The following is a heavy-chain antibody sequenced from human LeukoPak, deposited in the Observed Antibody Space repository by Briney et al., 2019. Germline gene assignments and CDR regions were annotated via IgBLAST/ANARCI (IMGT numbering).Heavy chain of an antibody. Sequence: QSGGSVRLSCAASGFTFSNYAMSWARQAPGKGLEWVSAISGSGGSTNYADSVKGRFTISRDNSKNTLYLQMNSLRAEDTAVYYCAKDPSGWYDHYFEYWGRGTLVTVSS. CDR2: ISGSGGST. CDR1: GFTFSNYA. V-gene: IGHV3-23*01. D-gene: IGHD6-19*01. CDR3: AKDPSGWYDHYFEY. J-gene: IGHJ4*02.